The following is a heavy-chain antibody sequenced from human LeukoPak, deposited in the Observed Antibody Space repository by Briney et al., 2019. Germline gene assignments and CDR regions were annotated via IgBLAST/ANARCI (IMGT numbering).Heavy chain of an antibody. CDR3: ARGPTPLGRFDY. CDR2: ISGSGGST. CDR1: GFTFSSYA. V-gene: IGHV3-23*01. J-gene: IGHJ4*02. Sequence: GGSLRLSCAASGFTFSSYAMSWVRQAPGKGLEWVSAISGSGGSTYYADSVKGRFTISRDNSKNTLYLQMNSLRAEDTAVYYCARGPTPLGRFDYWGQGTLVTVSS.